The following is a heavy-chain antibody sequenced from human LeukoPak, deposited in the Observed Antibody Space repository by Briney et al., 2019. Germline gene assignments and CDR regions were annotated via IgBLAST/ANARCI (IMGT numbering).Heavy chain of an antibody. CDR1: GGSISSTRYF. V-gene: IGHV4-39*07. CDR3: ARDRSVEMATFSFDI. CDR2: IDYDGNT. J-gene: IGHJ3*02. Sequence: SETLSLTCTVSGGSISSTRYFWGGLRQPPGRGLEWIVSIDYDGNTYYNPSLESLVTMSVDTSKNQFSLKLNSVTAADTAVHYCARDRSVEMATFSFDIWGQGTMVSVSS. D-gene: IGHD5-24*01.